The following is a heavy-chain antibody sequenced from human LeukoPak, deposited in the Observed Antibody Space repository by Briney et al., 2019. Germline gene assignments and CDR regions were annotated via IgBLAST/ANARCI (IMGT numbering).Heavy chain of an antibody. CDR1: GFTLSSNY. Sequence: GGSLRLSCAASGFTLSSNYMSWVRQAPGKGLAWVSVIYSDGRIHSADSVTGRFTISRDDPKNTLSLQMNSLRAEDTAVYYCARESGYSYGLAGFFDYWGQGTLVTVSS. J-gene: IGHJ4*02. V-gene: IGHV3-53*01. D-gene: IGHD5-18*01. CDR2: IYSDGRI. CDR3: ARESGYSYGLAGFFDY.